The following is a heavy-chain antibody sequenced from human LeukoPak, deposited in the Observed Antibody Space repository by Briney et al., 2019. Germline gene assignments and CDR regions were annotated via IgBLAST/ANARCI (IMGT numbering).Heavy chain of an antibody. V-gene: IGHV4-59*01. Sequence: SETLSLTCTVSGGSISSYYWSWIRQPPGKGLEWIGYIYYSGSTNYNPSLKSRVTISVDTSKNQFSLKLSSVTAADTAVYYRARGWGSSWSAFFDYWGQGTLVTVSS. CDR3: ARGWGSSWSAFFDY. J-gene: IGHJ4*02. CDR1: GGSISSYY. D-gene: IGHD6-13*01. CDR2: IYYSGST.